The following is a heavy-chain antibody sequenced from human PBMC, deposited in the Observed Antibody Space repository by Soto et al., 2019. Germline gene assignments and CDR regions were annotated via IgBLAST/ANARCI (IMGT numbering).Heavy chain of an antibody. Sequence: QVQMKQSGGEVKKPGASVKVSCKTSGYTFANHGVNWVRQAPGQGLEWLGYISGYNGDTDYDQKFQVRFTMSIDKTTNTVVMELRNLRSDDSAVYYCARDVEYSTSLCEHWGQGTPVIVS. V-gene: IGHV1-18*04. CDR1: GYTFANHG. J-gene: IGHJ4*02. CDR2: ISGYNGDT. D-gene: IGHD4-4*01. CDR3: ARDVEYSTSLCEH.